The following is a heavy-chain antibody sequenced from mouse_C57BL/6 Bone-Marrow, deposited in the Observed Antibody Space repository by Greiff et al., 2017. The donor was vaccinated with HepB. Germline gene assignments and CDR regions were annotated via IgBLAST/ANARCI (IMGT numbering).Heavy chain of an antibody. CDR2: INPSNGAT. Sequence: QVQLQQPGTELVKPGASVKLSCKASGYTFTSYWMNWVKQRPGQGLEWIGKINPSNGATNYNEKFKSKATLTVDKSSSTAYMQLSSLTSEDSAVYYCAMDDCGSRAVDGWGQGTTVTVAS. J-gene: IGHJ1*01. CDR1: GYTFTSYW. CDR3: AMDDCGSRAVDG. V-gene: IGHV1-53*01. D-gene: IGHD1-1*01.